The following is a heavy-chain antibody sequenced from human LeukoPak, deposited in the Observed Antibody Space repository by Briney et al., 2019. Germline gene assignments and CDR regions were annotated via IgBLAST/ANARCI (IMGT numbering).Heavy chain of an antibody. Sequence: GGSLRLSCAASGFTFSTSWMHWVRQASGKGLEWVSHVSTDGSTTAYADSVKGRFTISRENAKDTVYLQMNSLRAEDTAVYYRARSIGYVESWGQGTLVTVSS. CDR1: GFTFSTSW. V-gene: IGHV3-74*01. D-gene: IGHD5-18*01. CDR3: ARSIGYVES. CDR2: VSTDGSTT. J-gene: IGHJ5*02.